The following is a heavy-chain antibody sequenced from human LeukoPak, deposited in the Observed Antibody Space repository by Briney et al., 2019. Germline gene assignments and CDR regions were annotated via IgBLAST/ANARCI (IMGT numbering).Heavy chain of an antibody. D-gene: IGHD3-10*01. CDR3: AKDPIPWFGELSLDY. V-gene: IGHV3-23*01. CDR2: ITATGDTA. Sequence: QSGGSLRLSCAASGFTFSKCAMSWVRQAPGKGLEWVAIITATGDTAYYADSVKGRFTISRDNSRNTVYMQMDSLRAEDTAVYYCAKDPIPWFGELSLDYWGQGTLVTVSS. J-gene: IGHJ4*02. CDR1: GFTFSKCA.